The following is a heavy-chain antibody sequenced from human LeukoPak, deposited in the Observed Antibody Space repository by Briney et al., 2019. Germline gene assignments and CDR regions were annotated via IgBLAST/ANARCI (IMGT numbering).Heavy chain of an antibody. D-gene: IGHD2-2*01. Sequence: ASVKVSCKASGYTFTSYYMHWVRQAPGQGLEWMGIINPSGGSTSYAQKLQGRVTMTTDTSTSTAYMELRSLRSDDTAVYYCARVREPAAFFDYWGQGTLVTVSS. CDR2: INPSGGST. V-gene: IGHV1-46*01. CDR1: GYTFTSYY. J-gene: IGHJ4*02. CDR3: ARVREPAAFFDY.